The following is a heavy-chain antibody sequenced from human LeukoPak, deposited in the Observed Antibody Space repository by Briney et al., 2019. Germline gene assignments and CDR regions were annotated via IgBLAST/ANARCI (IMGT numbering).Heavy chain of an antibody. D-gene: IGHD3-22*01. J-gene: IGHJ4*02. CDR3: ARETRNYYDSSGYYVFDY. CDR2: LHYRGST. CDR1: GYSISSGYY. Sequence: SETLSLTCTVSGYSISSGYYWGWIRQAPGKGLEWIGSLHYRGSTYYNPSLKSRVTISVDTSKNQFSLKLSPVTAADTAVYYCARETRNYYDSSGYYVFDYWGQGTLVTVSS. V-gene: IGHV4-38-2*02.